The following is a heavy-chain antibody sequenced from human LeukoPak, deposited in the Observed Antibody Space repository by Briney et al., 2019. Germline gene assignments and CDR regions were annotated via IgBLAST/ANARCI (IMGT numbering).Heavy chain of an antibody. Sequence: PSETLSLTCTVSGGSISSYYWSWIRQPPGKGLEWIGYIYYSGSTNYNPSLKSRVTISVDSSKNQFSLKLSSVIAADTAVYYCARDSGTTGEVKFDPWGQGILVTVSS. D-gene: IGHD3-10*01. CDR1: GGSISSYY. J-gene: IGHJ5*02. V-gene: IGHV4-59*01. CDR2: IYYSGST. CDR3: ARDSGTTGEVKFDP.